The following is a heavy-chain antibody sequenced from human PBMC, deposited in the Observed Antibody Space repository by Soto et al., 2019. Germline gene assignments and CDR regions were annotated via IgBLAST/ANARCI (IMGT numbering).Heavy chain of an antibody. CDR2: IYHSGST. Sequence: SESMSLTCDVCGGCISSGGFSWSWIRQSPGKGLEWIGHIYHSGSTYYSPSLKSRATISEDRATNQISLKLTSVTAADTAVYYCARGRDDILTGYYPPTMDVWGQATTVTVSS. CDR1: GGCISSGGFS. CDR3: ARGRDDILTGYYPPTMDV. V-gene: IGHV4-30-2*06. J-gene: IGHJ6*02. D-gene: IGHD3-9*01.